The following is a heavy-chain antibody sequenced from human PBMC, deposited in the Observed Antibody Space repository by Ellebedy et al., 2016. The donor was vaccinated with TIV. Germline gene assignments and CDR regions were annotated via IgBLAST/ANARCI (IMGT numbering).Heavy chain of an antibody. D-gene: IGHD3-10*01. J-gene: IGHJ2*01. V-gene: IGHV3-13*01. CDR1: GFTFSKYD. Sequence: PGGSLRLSCAASGFTFSKYDMHWVRQATGKGLEWVSGIDIAAGTYYGDSVKGRFTISRENAKNSLYLQMNSLRDGDTAIYYCAREVDYGPGSWYFDLWGRGTLVTVSS. CDR3: AREVDYGPGSWYFDL. CDR2: IDIAAGT.